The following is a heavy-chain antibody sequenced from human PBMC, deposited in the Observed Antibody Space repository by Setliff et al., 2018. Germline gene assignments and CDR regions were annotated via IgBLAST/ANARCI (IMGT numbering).Heavy chain of an antibody. CDR1: GGSISSMSYY. Sequence: PSETLSLTCTVSGGSISSMSYYWGWIRQPPGKGLEWIGNINYSGNSNYIPSLKSRVTISVDTPKNQFSLKLSSVTAADTAVYYCARDTRVRDSSSVPSDTFDIWGRGTMVTVSS. CDR2: INYSGNS. D-gene: IGHD2-15*01. CDR3: ARDTRVRDSSSVPSDTFDI. V-gene: IGHV4-61*01. J-gene: IGHJ3*02.